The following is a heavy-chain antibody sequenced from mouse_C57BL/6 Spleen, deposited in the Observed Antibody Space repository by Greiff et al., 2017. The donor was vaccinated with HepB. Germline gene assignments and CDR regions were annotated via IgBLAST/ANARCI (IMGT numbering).Heavy chain of an antibody. J-gene: IGHJ3*01. V-gene: IGHV5-17*01. CDR2: ISSGSSTI. CDR1: GFTFSDYG. Sequence: VQLKQSGGGLVKPGGSLKLSCAASGFTFSDYGMHWVRQAPEKGLEWVAYISSGSSTIYYADTVKGRFTISRDNAKNALFLQMTSLRSEDTAMYYCARDGSSYDWFAYWGQGTLVTVSA. D-gene: IGHD1-1*01. CDR3: ARDGSSYDWFAY.